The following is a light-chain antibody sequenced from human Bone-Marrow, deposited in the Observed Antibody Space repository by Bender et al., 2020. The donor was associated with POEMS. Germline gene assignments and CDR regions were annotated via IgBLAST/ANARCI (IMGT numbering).Light chain of an antibody. V-gene: IGLV2-14*03. CDR2: DVS. CDR1: SSDVGGYNY. J-gene: IGLJ3*02. Sequence: QSALTQPASVSGSPGQSISISCTESSSDVGGYNYVSWYQQHPGKAPTVIIYDVSHRPSGVSNRFSGSKSGNTASLTISGLQSEDEADYYCAAWEDSLNGWVFGGGTKLTVL. CDR3: AAWEDSLNGWV.